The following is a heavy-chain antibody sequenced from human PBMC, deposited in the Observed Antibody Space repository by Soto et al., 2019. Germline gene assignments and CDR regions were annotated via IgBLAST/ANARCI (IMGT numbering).Heavy chain of an antibody. D-gene: IGHD2-21*01. CDR2: VYYSGAT. CDR1: GGSLTDHY. V-gene: IGHV4-59*11. J-gene: IGHJ3*02. CDR3: AGGNDWTRSTFDI. Sequence: QVQLQESGPGLVKPSETLSLTCTVAGGSLTDHYWNWFRQSPGRGLQWIGYVYYSGATSYNPSLTSRVTMTVDTSKNQFSLKLRSVTAADTAVYFCAGGNDWTRSTFDIWGQGTMVSVSS.